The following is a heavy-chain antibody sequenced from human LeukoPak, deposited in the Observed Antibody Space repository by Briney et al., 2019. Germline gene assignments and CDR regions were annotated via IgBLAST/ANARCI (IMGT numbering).Heavy chain of an antibody. CDR2: IKRGGNEK. Sequence: AGGSLRLSCAASGFTFSRYWMNWVRQAPGKGLEWVANIKRGGNEKNYVDSVKGRFSISRDNAKNSLYLQMDSLRAEDTAVYYCAKEGAYPIITYDSWGQGALVTVSS. V-gene: IGHV3-7*01. J-gene: IGHJ5*01. CDR1: GFTFSRYW. CDR3: AKEGAYPIITYDS. D-gene: IGHD3-10*01.